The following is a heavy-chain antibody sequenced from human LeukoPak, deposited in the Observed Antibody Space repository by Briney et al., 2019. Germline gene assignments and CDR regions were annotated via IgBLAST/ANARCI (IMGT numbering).Heavy chain of an antibody. V-gene: IGHV4-4*07. D-gene: IGHD1-26*01. J-gene: IGHJ2*01. CDR2: IYYTGST. CDR3: ARDGIGAGWYFDL. Sequence: SETLSLTCTVSGGSISSYYWSWIRQPAGKGLEWLGRIYYTGSTNYSPSLESRVTMSVDTSKNQFSLKLSSVTAADTAVYYCARDGIGAGWYFDLWGRGTLVTVSS. CDR1: GGSISSYY.